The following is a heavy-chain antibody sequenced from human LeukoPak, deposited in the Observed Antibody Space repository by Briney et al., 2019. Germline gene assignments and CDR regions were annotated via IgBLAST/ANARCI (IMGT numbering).Heavy chain of an antibody. J-gene: IGHJ6*03. CDR2: IIPIFGTA. V-gene: IGHV1-69*05. CDR1: GGTFSSYA. Sequence: GSSVKVSFKASGGTFSSYAISWVRQAPGQGLEWMGGIIPIFGTANYAQKFQGRVTITTDESTSTAYMELSSLRSEDTAVYYCARTVTGYYSVYYYYYMDVWGKGTTVTVSS. CDR3: ARTVTGYYSVYYYYYMDV. D-gene: IGHD3-9*01.